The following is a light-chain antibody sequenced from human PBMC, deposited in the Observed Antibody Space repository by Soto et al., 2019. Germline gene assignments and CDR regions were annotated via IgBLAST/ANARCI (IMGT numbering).Light chain of an antibody. CDR2: DVS. J-gene: IGLJ2*01. Sequence: QSALTQPASVSGSPGQSITISCTGTNSDIGGYNYVSWYQQHPGKAPKLMIYDVSNRPSGVSYRFSGSKSGNTASLTISGLQAEDEADYYCSSYTSRSTLGVFGGGTKPTVL. CDR1: NSDIGGYNY. CDR3: SSYTSRSTLGV. V-gene: IGLV2-14*03.